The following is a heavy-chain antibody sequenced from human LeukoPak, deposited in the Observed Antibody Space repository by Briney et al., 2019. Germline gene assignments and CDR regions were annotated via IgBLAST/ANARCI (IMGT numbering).Heavy chain of an antibody. CDR2: ISYDGSDS. CDR1: GFTFSSYG. Sequence: RAGGSLRLSCAASGFTFSSYGLHWVRQAPGKGLEWVAFISYDGSDSYYADSVRGRFTISRDNSKNTLYLQMNSLRAEDTAVYYCAKDQSYCSSTSCYFSAYYYGMDVWGQGTTVTVSS. J-gene: IGHJ6*02. CDR3: AKDQSYCSSTSCYFSAYYYGMDV. D-gene: IGHD2-2*01. V-gene: IGHV3-30*18.